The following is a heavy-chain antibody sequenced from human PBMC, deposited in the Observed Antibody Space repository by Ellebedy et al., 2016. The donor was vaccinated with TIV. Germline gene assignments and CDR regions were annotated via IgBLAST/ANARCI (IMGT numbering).Heavy chain of an antibody. CDR2: ISYDGRIE. J-gene: IGHJ5*01. V-gene: IGHV3-30*03. D-gene: IGHD3-10*01. Sequence: GESLKISCGVSGFSAYGIHWVRQAPGRGLEWVAVISYDGRIEHYTDSVRGRFTISKENSKNTLYLQMNSLRAEDTALYYCARWYGSGTYYLDPWGQGTLVTVSS. CDR3: ARWYGSGTYYLDP. CDR1: GFSAYG.